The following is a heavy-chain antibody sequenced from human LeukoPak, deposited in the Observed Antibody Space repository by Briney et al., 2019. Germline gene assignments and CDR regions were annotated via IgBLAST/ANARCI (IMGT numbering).Heavy chain of an antibody. V-gene: IGHV5-51*01. J-gene: IGHJ4*02. CDR1: GSSFTSYW. CDR2: IYPGDSDT. D-gene: IGHD5-24*01. Sequence: GESLKISCQGSGSSFTSYWIGWVRQLPGKGLEWMGIIYPGDSDTRYSPSFQGQVTISADKSISTAYLQWSSLKASDTAMYYCASCRDGYSADYWGQGTLVTVSS. CDR3: ASCRDGYSADY.